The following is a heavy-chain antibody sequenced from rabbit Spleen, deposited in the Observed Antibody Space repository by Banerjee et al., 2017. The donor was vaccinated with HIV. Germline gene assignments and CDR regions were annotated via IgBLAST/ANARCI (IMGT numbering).Heavy chain of an antibody. D-gene: IGHD2-1*01. J-gene: IGHJ4*01. Sequence: QEQLVESGGGLVKPGASLTLTCKASGFSFSNKAVMCWVRQAPGKGLEWIACIYAGASGRAYYASWPKGRFTISKTSSTTVTLQMTSLTAADTATYFCARDYFEDDWGHLNLWGQGTLVTVS. CDR3: ARDYFEDDWGHLNL. V-gene: IGHV1S45*01. CDR1: GFSFSNKAV. CDR2: IYAGASGRA.